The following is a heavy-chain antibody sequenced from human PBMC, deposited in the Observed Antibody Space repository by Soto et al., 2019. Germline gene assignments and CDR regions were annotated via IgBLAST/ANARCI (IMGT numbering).Heavy chain of an antibody. J-gene: IGHJ6*02. CDR1: GFTFSSYS. D-gene: IGHD2-21*02. Sequence: GGSLRLSCAASGFTFSSYSMNWVRQAPGKGLEWVSSISSSSSYIYYADSVKGRFTISRDNAKNSLYLQMNSLRAEDTAVYYCARGTGFGTAILDYYYYYGMDVWGQGTTVTVSS. CDR3: ARGTGFGTAILDYYYYYGMDV. V-gene: IGHV3-21*01. CDR2: ISSSSSYI.